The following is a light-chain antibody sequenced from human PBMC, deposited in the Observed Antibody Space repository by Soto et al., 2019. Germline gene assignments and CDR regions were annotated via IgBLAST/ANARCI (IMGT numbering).Light chain of an antibody. V-gene: IGLV2-14*01. CDR2: EVS. CDR1: SSDVGGYNY. J-gene: IGLJ1*01. CDR3: RSYTSSSTYV. Sequence: QSVLTQPASVSGSPGQSITISCTGTSSDVGGYNYVSWYQQHPGKAPKLMIYEVSNRPSGVSNRFSGSKSGNTASLTISGLQAEDEADYDCRSYTSSSTYVFGTGTKLTVL.